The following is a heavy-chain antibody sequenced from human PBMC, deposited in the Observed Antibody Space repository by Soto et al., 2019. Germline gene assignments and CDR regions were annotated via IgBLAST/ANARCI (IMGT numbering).Heavy chain of an antibody. CDR1: GFTFSSYG. D-gene: IGHD3-22*01. V-gene: IGHV3-33*01. J-gene: IGHJ4*02. CDR3: ARDLTYDSSGSLDY. CDR2: IWYDGSNK. Sequence: QVQLVESGGDVVQPGRSLRLSCAASGFTFSSYGMHWVRQAPGKGLEWVAVIWYDGSNKYYADSVKGRFTISRDNSKNTLYLQMNSLRAEDTAVYYCARDLTYDSSGSLDYWGQGTLVTVSS.